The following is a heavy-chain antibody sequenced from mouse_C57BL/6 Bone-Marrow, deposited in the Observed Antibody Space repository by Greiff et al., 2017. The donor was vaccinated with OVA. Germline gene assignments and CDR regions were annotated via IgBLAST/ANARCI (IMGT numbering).Heavy chain of an antibody. Sequence: QVQLQQPGAELVKPGASVKLSCKASGYTFTSYWMQWVKQRPGQGLEWIGEIDPSDSYTNYNQKFKGKATLTVDTSSSTAYMQLSSLTSEDSAVYYCAREGNGYAMDYWGQGTTVTGSS. CDR2: IDPSDSYT. D-gene: IGHD2-1*01. CDR3: AREGNGYAMDY. V-gene: IGHV1-50*01. J-gene: IGHJ4*01. CDR1: GYTFTSYW.